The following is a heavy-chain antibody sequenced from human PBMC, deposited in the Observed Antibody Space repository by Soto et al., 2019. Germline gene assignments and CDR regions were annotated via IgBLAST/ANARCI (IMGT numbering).Heavy chain of an antibody. CDR2: SKLTGGSR. Sequence: VQLVQSGAEVKKSGASVKVSCKASGYTFITYYIHWVRQAPGQGLEWMGISKLTGGSRSHALKFQGRLTMTRDTSTSTGYRELGSLISDGAAVYYCALDRPSADAGCGMDVWGQGTMVTVSS. D-gene: IGHD2-2*03. V-gene: IGHV1-46*01. CDR3: ALDRPSADAGCGMDV. CDR1: GYTFITYY. J-gene: IGHJ6*02.